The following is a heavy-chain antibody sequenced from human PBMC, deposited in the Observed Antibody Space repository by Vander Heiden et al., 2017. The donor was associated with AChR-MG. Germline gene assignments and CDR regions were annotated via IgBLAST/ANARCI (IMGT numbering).Heavy chain of an antibody. D-gene: IGHD6-19*01. Sequence: QVQLVESGGGVVQPGRSLRLSCAASGFTFSSHAMPWVRQAPGKGLEWVAVISYDGSNKYYADSVKGRFTISRDNSKNTLYLQMNSLRAEDTAVYYCARDLGYSGWYDYWGQGTLVTVSS. CDR2: ISYDGSNK. CDR3: ARDLGYSGWYDY. J-gene: IGHJ4*02. V-gene: IGHV3-30-3*01. CDR1: GFTFSSHA.